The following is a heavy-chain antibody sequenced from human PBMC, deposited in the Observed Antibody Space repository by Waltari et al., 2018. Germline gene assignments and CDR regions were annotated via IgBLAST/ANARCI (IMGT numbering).Heavy chain of an antibody. D-gene: IGHD6-25*01. CDR1: GGSFSGYY. CDR3: ARQRGMASAAMVDY. CDR2: IRHGGST. Sequence: QVQLQESGPGLVKPSGTLSLTCAVYGGSFSGYYWSWIRQPPGKGLEGIGEIRHGGSTNNSPALKIQVTISVDTTKNKCSLKMGLVTAADTAVYYYARQRGMASAAMVDYWGQGTLVTVSS. J-gene: IGHJ4*02. V-gene: IGHV4-34*10.